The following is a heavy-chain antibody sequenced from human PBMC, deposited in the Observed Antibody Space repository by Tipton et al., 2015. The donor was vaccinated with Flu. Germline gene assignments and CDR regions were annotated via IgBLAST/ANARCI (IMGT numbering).Heavy chain of an antibody. CDR2: IYYSGST. CDR1: GGSISSYY. D-gene: IGHD6-6*01. J-gene: IGHJ4*02. V-gene: IGHV4-59*12. CDR3: ARGPSIAARRGYFDY. Sequence: TLSLTCTVSGGSISSYYWSWIRQPPGKGLEWIGYIYYSGSTNYNPSLKSRVTISVDTSKNQFSLKLSSVTAADTAVYYCARGPSIAARRGYFDYWGQGTLVTVSS.